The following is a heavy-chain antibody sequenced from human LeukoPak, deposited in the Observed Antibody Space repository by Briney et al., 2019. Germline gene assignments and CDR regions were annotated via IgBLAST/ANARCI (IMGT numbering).Heavy chain of an antibody. Sequence: GGSLRLSCAVSGFTFTTYGMHWVRQAPGKGLEWVALISFDGSEKYYADSVKGRFTISRDNSKNTLYLQMNSVRVEDTAVYFCARDGKMFRGPMIMRHFDYWGQGALVTVSS. CDR2: ISFDGSEK. CDR1: GFTFTTYG. J-gene: IGHJ4*02. V-gene: IGHV3-30*03. CDR3: ARDGKMFRGPMIMRHFDY. D-gene: IGHD3-10*01.